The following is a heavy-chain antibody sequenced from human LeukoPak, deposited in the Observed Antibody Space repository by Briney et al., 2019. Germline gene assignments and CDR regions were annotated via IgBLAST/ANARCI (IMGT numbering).Heavy chain of an antibody. CDR3: AKHYYGSGSVNYYYSGMDV. Sequence: GGSLRLSCAASGFTFDDYAMHWVRQAPGQGLEWVSLISGDGGSTYYADSVKGRFTISRDNSKNSLYLQMNSLRTEDAALYYCAKHYYGSGSVNYYYSGMDVWGQGTTVTVSS. CDR1: GFTFDDYA. CDR2: ISGDGGST. V-gene: IGHV3-43*02. J-gene: IGHJ6*02. D-gene: IGHD3-10*01.